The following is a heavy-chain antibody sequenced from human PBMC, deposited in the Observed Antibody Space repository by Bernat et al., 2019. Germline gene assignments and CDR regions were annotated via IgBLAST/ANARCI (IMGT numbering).Heavy chain of an antibody. CDR3: ARVVSVRSSWDAIDF. CDR2: ISYDGSNK. V-gene: IGHV3-30*01. Sequence: QVYLVESGGGVVQPGRPLRLSCAASGFTFSTYAVHWVRQAPGKGLECVALISYDGSNKYYADSVKGRFTISRDNSKNTLYLQMNSLRAEDTAVYYCARVVSVRSSWDAIDFWGQGTMVTVAS. CDR1: GFTFSTYA. D-gene: IGHD6-13*01. J-gene: IGHJ3*01.